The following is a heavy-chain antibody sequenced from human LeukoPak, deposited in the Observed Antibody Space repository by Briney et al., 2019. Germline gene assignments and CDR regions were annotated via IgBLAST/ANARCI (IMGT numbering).Heavy chain of an antibody. CDR2: IWYDGSKK. D-gene: IGHD3-16*01. J-gene: IGHJ4*02. CDR3: ARDSLGGDY. V-gene: IGHV3-33*01. Sequence: GRSLRLSCAASGFTFSSYGMHWVRQAPGKGLEWVAVIWYDGSKKFHADSVKGRFTISRDNSRNTLYLQMNSLRAEDTAVYYCARDSLGGDYWGQGTLVTVSS. CDR1: GFTFSSYG.